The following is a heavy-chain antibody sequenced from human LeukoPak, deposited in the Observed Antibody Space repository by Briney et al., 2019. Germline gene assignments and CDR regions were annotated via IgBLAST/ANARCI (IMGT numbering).Heavy chain of an antibody. CDR1: GFTFSSYA. V-gene: IGHV3-23*01. D-gene: IGHD3-10*01. Sequence: RTGGSLRLSCAASGFTFSSYAMSWVRQAPGKGLEWVSGISDSGGSTYYTDAVKGRFTISRDNSKNTLYLQMNSLRAEDTAVYFCANQEPSYNNDLSRVADAFDIWGQGTMVSVSS. CDR3: ANQEPSYNNDLSRVADAFDI. CDR2: ISDSGGST. J-gene: IGHJ3*02.